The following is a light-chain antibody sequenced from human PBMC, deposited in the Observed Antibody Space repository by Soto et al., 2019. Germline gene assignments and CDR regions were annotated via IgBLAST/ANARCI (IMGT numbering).Light chain of an antibody. V-gene: IGLV3-1*01. CDR3: QAWDSSAVV. CDR2: QDS. Sequence: SYELTQPPSVSVSPGQTASITCSGDKLGDKYACWYQQKPGQSPVLVIYQDSKRPSGIPERFSGSNSRNTATLTISGTQAMDAADYYCQAWDSSAVVFGGGTKLTVL. CDR1: KLGDKY. J-gene: IGLJ2*01.